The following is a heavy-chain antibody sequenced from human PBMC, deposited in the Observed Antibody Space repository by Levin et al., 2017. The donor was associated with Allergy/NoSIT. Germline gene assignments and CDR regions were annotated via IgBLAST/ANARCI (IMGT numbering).Heavy chain of an antibody. D-gene: IGHD5/OR15-5a*01. CDR3: ARVLFDF. CDR1: GFTFEIYG. J-gene: IGHJ4*02. CDR2: ISASGSPT. V-gene: IGHV3-48*04. Sequence: GGSLRLSCSVSGFTFEIYGMNWVRQAPGKRLEWVSHISASGSPTYYADPVRGRFTISRDNAKQSLYLQMTSLRVEDTAVYYCARVLFDFWGQGALVTVSS.